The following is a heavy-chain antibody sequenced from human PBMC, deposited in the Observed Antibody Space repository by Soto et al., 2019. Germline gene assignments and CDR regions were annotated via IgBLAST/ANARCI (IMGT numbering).Heavy chain of an antibody. D-gene: IGHD3-10*01. CDR2: INSDGSST. CDR1: GFTFSSYW. Sequence: GGSLRLSCAASGFTFSSYWMHWVRQAPGKGLVWVSRINSDGSSTSYADSVKGRFTISRDNSKNTVYLQMTGLRAEDTAVYYCAGSIGLVRGVIGLFDCWGQGTPVTVSS. J-gene: IGHJ4*02. V-gene: IGHV3-74*01. CDR3: AGSIGLVRGVIGLFDC.